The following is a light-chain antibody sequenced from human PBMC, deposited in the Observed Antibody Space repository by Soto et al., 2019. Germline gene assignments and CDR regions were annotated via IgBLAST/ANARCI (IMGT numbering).Light chain of an antibody. CDR1: QAIYTY. Sequence: DIQMTQSPSSLSASVGDRVTITCRASQAIYTYLAWYQQKPGRVPKLLIYAASTLQSGVPSRFSGSGSGTDFTLTISSLQPEDVATYYCQKYDSAPRTFGQGTKVEIK. J-gene: IGKJ1*01. CDR3: QKYDSAPRT. V-gene: IGKV1-27*01. CDR2: AAS.